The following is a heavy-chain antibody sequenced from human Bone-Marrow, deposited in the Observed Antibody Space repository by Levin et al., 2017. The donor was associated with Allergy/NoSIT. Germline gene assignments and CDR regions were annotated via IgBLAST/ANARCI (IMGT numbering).Heavy chain of an antibody. CDR1: GFSLNTSGMC. V-gene: IGHV2-70*13. J-gene: IGHJ6*02. CDR3: VRSKGLVGGTSYYYAMDV. Sequence: SGPTLVKPKETLTLNCTLSGFSLNTSGMCVSWIRQSPGKALEWLALIDWEDDKYYKTSLKTRLTISKDTSKNQVVLTMTNMDPVDTATFYCVRSKGLVGGTSYYYAMDVWGQGTTVTVSS. D-gene: IGHD1-26*01. CDR2: IDWEDDK.